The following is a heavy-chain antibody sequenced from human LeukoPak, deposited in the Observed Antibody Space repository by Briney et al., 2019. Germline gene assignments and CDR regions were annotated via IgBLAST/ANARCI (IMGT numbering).Heavy chain of an antibody. J-gene: IGHJ3*02. Sequence: SETLSLTCTVSGGSISSYYWSWIRQPPGKGLEWIGYIYYSGSTNYNPSLKSRVTISVDTSKNQFSLKLSSVTAADTAVYYCARDKVGESAFDIWGQGTMVTVSS. CDR1: GGSISSYY. V-gene: IGHV4-59*01. CDR3: ARDKVGESAFDI. CDR2: IYYSGST. D-gene: IGHD3-10*01.